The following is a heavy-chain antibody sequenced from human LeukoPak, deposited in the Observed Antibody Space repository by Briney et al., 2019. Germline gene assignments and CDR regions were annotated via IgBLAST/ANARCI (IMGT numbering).Heavy chain of an antibody. CDR2: IYSSGST. J-gene: IGHJ6*03. CDR1: VGSISNYY. Sequence: PSETLSLTCTVSVGSISNYYWTWIRQPAGKGLEWIGRIYSSGSTNYNPSLKSRVRMSVDTSKNQFSMKLSSVTAADTAVYYCARDRYSITAGGGAAYYYMDVWGKGTTVTISS. CDR3: ARDRYSITAGGGAAYYYMDV. D-gene: IGHD6-13*01. V-gene: IGHV4-4*07.